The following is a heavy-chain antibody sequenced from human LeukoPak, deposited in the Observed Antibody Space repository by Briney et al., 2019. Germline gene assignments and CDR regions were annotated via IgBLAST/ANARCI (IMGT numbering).Heavy chain of an antibody. CDR3: ASVRTFYFFDH. D-gene: IGHD1-14*01. J-gene: IGHJ4*02. CDR1: GFSFTTYS. CDR2: ISSGGDTI. V-gene: IGHV3-48*04. Sequence: PGGSLRLSCVASGFSFTTYSMSWVRQAPGEGLEWVSYISSGGDTIFYADSVKGRFTISRDNAKDSLYLQMNSLRAEDTAVYFCASVRTFYFFDHWGQGALVTVST.